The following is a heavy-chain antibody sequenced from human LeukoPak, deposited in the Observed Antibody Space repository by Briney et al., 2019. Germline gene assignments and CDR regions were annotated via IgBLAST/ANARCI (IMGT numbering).Heavy chain of an antibody. V-gene: IGHV1-69*13. Sequence: SVKVSCKAFGGTFTSYAFNWVRLAPGQGLEWMGRIIPVFGTTNLALKFQGRVTITADEYTRTAYMELSSLRSEDTAVYFCARGTGTGTYLDYWGQGTLVTVSS. CDR2: IIPVFGTT. J-gene: IGHJ4*02. CDR3: ARGTGTGTYLDY. D-gene: IGHD3/OR15-3a*01. CDR1: GGTFTSYA.